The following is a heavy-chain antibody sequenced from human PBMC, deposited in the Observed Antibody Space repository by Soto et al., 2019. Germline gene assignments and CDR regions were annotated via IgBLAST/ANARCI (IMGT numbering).Heavy chain of an antibody. D-gene: IGHD6-19*01. V-gene: IGHV3-23*01. Sequence: GGSLRLSCAASGFTFSSYSMNWVRQAPGKGLEWVSTISGSADSTYYADSVRGRFTISRDNSNELLFLQMNTLRVDDTAVYYCAKAPSSAWRFDYWGQGTLVTVSS. J-gene: IGHJ4*02. CDR1: GFTFSSYS. CDR2: ISGSADST. CDR3: AKAPSSAWRFDY.